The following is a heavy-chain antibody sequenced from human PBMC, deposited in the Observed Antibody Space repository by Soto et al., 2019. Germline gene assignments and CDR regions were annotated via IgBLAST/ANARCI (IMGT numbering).Heavy chain of an antibody. V-gene: IGHV3-66*01. D-gene: IGHD6-19*01. CDR1: GFTVSSNY. J-gene: IGHJ5*02. CDR3: ARDRSSGWVDP. Sequence: GGSLRLSCAASGFTVSSNYMSWVRQAPGKGLEWVSVIYSGGSTYYADSVKGRFTISRDNSKNTLYLQMNSLRAEDTAVYYCARDRSSGWVDPWGQGTLVTVSS. CDR2: IYSGGST.